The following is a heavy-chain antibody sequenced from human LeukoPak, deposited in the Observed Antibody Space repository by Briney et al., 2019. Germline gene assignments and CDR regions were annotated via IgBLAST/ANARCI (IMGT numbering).Heavy chain of an antibody. D-gene: IGHD2-15*01. V-gene: IGHV3-66*01. CDR2: IYSGGST. J-gene: IGHJ6*03. CDR3: ARILLPEYYYYYYMDV. Sequence: AGGSLRLSCAVSGFTFSSYGMSWVRQAPGKGLEWVSVIYSGGSTYYADSVKGRFTISRDNSKNTLYLQMNSLRAEDTAVYYCARILLPEYYYYYYMDVWGKGTTVTISS. CDR1: GFTFSSYG.